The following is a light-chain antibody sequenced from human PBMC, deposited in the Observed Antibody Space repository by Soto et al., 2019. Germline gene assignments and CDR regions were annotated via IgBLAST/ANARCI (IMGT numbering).Light chain of an antibody. Sequence: QSALIQPRSVSGSPGQSVTISCTGTSSDVGVYKYVSWYRQHPGKAPKLMIYDVITRPSGVPDRFSGSKSGNTASLIISGLQAEDEADYYCCSYAGDYTFVFGSGTKLTVL. V-gene: IGLV2-11*01. CDR1: SSDVGVYKY. J-gene: IGLJ1*01. CDR3: CSYAGDYTFV. CDR2: DVI.